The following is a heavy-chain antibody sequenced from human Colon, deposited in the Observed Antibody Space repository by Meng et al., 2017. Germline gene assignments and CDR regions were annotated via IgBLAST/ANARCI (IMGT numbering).Heavy chain of an antibody. D-gene: IGHD1-20*01. V-gene: IGHV3-23*01. CDR1: GFTFTNYG. Sequence: GESLKISCVASGFTFTNYGMTWVRQSPGKGLEWASGIDMSGDIAYYADSVKGRFIISRDNSKNTVFLQMYSLRAEDTAIYYCAQGLITGTKIPTDGWGQGTLVTVSS. J-gene: IGHJ4*02. CDR3: AQGLITGTKIPTDG. CDR2: IDMSGDIA.